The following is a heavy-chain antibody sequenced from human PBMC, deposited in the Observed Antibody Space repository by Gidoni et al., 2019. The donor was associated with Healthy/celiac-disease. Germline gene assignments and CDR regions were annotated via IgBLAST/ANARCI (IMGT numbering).Heavy chain of an antibody. Sequence: QVQLQESGPGLVKPSGTLSLTCAVSGGSISSSNWWSWVRQPPGKGLEWIGEIYHSGSTNYNPSLKSRVTISVDKSKNQFSLKLSSVTAADTAVYYCARDLGPMAPNYYDSYSLNAFDIWGQGTMVTVSS. CDR1: GGSISSSNW. CDR3: ARDLGPMAPNYYDSYSLNAFDI. V-gene: IGHV4-4*02. D-gene: IGHD3-22*01. J-gene: IGHJ3*02. CDR2: IYHSGST.